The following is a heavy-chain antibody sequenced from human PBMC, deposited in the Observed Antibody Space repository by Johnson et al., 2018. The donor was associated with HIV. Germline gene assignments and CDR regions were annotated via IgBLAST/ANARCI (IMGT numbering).Heavy chain of an antibody. V-gene: IGHV3-13*01. CDR1: GFTFSTYD. D-gene: IGHD5-24*01. CDR3: ARACRDGYTCDAYDI. CDR2: IGADGDT. Sequence: VQLVESGGGVVQPGRSLRLSCAASGFTFSTYDMHWVRQAIGKGLEWVSVIGADGDTYYPGSVKGRFTISRENAKNTLFLQMNSLRAEDTAVFYCARACRDGYTCDAYDICGQGTMVTVSS. J-gene: IGHJ3*02.